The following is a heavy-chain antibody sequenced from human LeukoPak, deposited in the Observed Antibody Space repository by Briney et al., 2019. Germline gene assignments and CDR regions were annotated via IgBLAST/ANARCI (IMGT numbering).Heavy chain of an antibody. CDR2: ISSSSSTI. J-gene: IGHJ5*02. CDR1: GFTFSSYS. V-gene: IGHV3-48*01. Sequence: PGGSLRLSCAASGFTFSSYSMNWVSQAPGKGLEWVSYISSSSSTIYYADSVKGRFTISRDNSKNTLYLQMNSLRAEDTAVYYCASGARLRFLEWFLQRTLRGTTSFDPWGQGTLVTVSS. D-gene: IGHD3-3*01. CDR3: ASGARLRFLEWFLQRTLRGTTSFDP.